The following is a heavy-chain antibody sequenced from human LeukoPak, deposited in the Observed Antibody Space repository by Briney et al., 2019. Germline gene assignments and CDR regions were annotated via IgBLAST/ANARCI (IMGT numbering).Heavy chain of an antibody. CDR1: GYTFTSYY. CDR2: INPSGGST. Sequence: ASVKVSCKASGYTFTSYYMHWVRQAPGQGLEWMGIINPSGGSTSYAQKFQGRVTMTRDTSTSTAYMELRSLRSDDTAVYYCAREQQLFAFDIWGQGTMVTVSS. CDR3: AREQQLFAFDI. D-gene: IGHD6-13*01. V-gene: IGHV1-46*01. J-gene: IGHJ3*02.